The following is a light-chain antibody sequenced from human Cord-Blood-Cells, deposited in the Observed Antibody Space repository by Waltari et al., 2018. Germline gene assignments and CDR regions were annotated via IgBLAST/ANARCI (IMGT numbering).Light chain of an antibody. Sequence: QSVLTQPPSASGTPGQRVTIPCSGSSSNIGSNYVYWYQQLPGTAPKLLIYRNNQRPSGVPDRFSGSKSGTSASLAISGLRSEDEADDYCAAWDDSLSGPVFGGGTKLTVL. J-gene: IGLJ3*02. CDR3: AAWDDSLSGPV. CDR2: RNN. CDR1: SSNIGSNY. V-gene: IGLV1-47*01.